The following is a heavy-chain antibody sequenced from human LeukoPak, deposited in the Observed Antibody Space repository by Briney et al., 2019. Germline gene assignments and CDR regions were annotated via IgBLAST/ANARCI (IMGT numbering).Heavy chain of an antibody. V-gene: IGHV4-31*02. CDR3: AREETLAFDI. CDR1: GGSISSGGYY. CDR2: IYYSGST. Sequence: SQTLSLTCIVSGGSISSGGYYWSWIRQHPGKGLEWIGYIYYSGSTYYNPSLKSRLTISLDTSKNQFSLKLSSVTAADTAVYYCAREETLAFDIWGQGTMVTVSS. J-gene: IGHJ3*02.